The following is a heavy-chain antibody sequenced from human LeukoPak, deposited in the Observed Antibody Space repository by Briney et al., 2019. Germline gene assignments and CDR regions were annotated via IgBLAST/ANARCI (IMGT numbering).Heavy chain of an antibody. CDR2: IYTSGST. Sequence: SETLSLTCTVSCGSISSCSYYWSWIRQPARKGLECIGRIYTSGSTNYNPSLKSRVTISVDTSKNQFSLKLSSVTAADTAVYYCARDDYYYDSSAFDIWGQGTMVTVSS. D-gene: IGHD3-22*01. CDR3: ARDDYYYDSSAFDI. J-gene: IGHJ3*02. CDR1: CGSISSCSYY. V-gene: IGHV4-61*02.